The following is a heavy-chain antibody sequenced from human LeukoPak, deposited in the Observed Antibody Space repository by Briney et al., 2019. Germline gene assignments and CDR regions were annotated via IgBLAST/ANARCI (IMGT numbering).Heavy chain of an antibody. CDR2: ISSNGIST. V-gene: IGHV3-64D*09. J-gene: IGHJ4*02. CDR3: VKGGLTVYAYDFHY. CDR1: GLTFSTYA. D-gene: IGHD2-8*01. Sequence: GGSLRLSCSASGLTFSTYAMLWVRQAPGKGLEYVSAISSNGISTYYADSVTGRFTISRDNSKSTLYLQMSSLGTEDTAVYYCVKGGLTVYAYDFHYWGQGTLVTVSS.